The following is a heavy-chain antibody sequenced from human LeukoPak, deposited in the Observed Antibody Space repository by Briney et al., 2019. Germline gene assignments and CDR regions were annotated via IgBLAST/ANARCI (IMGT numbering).Heavy chain of an antibody. CDR1: GGSFNDYY. CDR2: INHNGNT. V-gene: IGHV4-34*01. Sequence: SETLSLTCAVYGGSFNDYYWSWIRHPPGKGLEWIGEINHNGNTNYNPSLKSRVTISVDTFKNQFSLKVNSVTAADTAIYYCARRIFDRTGEWVFDYWGQGTLVTVSS. CDR3: ARRIFDRTGEWVFDY. J-gene: IGHJ4*02. D-gene: IGHD3-3*01.